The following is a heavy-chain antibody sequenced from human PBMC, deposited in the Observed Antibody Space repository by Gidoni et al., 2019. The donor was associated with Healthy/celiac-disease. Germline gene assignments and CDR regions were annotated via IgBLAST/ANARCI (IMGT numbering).Heavy chain of an antibody. V-gene: IGHV3-23*01. CDR3: AKNWYYYDSSGYSSNYYYMDV. D-gene: IGHD3-22*01. J-gene: IGHJ6*03. CDR2: ISGSGGST. CDR1: GFTFRSYA. Sequence: EVQLLESVGGLVQPGGSLRLSCAASGFTFRSYAMSWVRQAPGKGLEWVSAISGSGGSTYYADSVKGRFTIARDNYKNTLYLKMNSLRAEDTAVYYCAKNWYYYDSSGYSSNYYYMDVWGKGTTVTVSS.